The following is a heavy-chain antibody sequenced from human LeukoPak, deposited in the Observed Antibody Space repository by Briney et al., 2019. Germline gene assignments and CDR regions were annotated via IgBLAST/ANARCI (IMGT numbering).Heavy chain of an antibody. CDR2: MNHSGSA. V-gene: IGHV4-34*01. Sequence: GSLRLSCVVSGLAVSNNYMSWVRQAPGKGLEWIGEMNHSGSANYNPSLKSRVTISVDTSKNQFSLKLSSVTAADTAVYYCAREFTSDTAMVKGGLDYWGQGTLVTVSS. CDR1: GLAVSNNY. CDR3: AREFTSDTAMVKGGLDY. D-gene: IGHD5-18*01. J-gene: IGHJ4*02.